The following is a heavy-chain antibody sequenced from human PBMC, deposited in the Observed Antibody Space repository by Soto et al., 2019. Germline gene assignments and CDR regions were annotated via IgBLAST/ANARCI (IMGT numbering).Heavy chain of an antibody. Sequence: GGSLRLSCAASGFTFSSYSMNWVRQAPGKGLEWVSYISSSSSTIYYADSVKGRFTISRDNAKNSLYPQMNSLRAEDTAVYYCARDLGAAALDYWGQGTLVTVSS. D-gene: IGHD6-13*01. CDR1: GFTFSSYS. J-gene: IGHJ4*02. V-gene: IGHV3-48*01. CDR3: ARDLGAAALDY. CDR2: ISSSSSTI.